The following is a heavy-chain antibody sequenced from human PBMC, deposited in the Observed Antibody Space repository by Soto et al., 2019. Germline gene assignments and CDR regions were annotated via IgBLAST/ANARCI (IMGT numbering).Heavy chain of an antibody. V-gene: IGHV1-18*01. J-gene: IGHJ6*02. CDR1: GYTFTSYG. CDR3: ARDRPAAMGGYGMDV. Sequence: VQLVQSGAEVKKPGATVKVSCKASGYTFTSYGISWVRQAPGQGVEWMGWISAYNGNTNYAQKLQGRVTMTTDTSTSTAYMELRSLRSYDTAVYYGARDRPAAMGGYGMDVLGQGTTVTVSS. CDR2: ISAYNGNT. D-gene: IGHD2-2*01.